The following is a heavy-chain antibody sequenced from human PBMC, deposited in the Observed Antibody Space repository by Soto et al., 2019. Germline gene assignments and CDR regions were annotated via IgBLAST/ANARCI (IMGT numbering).Heavy chain of an antibody. J-gene: IGHJ2*01. V-gene: IGHV5-10-1*01. CDR1: GYSFTSYW. CDR3: ARPPYSSTSWYFDL. CDR2: IDPSDSYT. Sequence: PGESLKISCKGSGYSFTSYWISWVRQMPGKGLEWMGRIDPSDSYTNYSPSFQGHVTIPADKSISTAYLQWSSLKAADTAMYYWARPPYSSTSWYFDLWGRGTLVTVSS. D-gene: IGHD6-19*01.